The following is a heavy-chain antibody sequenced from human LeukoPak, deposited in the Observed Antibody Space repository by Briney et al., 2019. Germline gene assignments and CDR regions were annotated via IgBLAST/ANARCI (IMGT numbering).Heavy chain of an antibody. J-gene: IGHJ4*02. CDR3: ASDPPYTSSSAW. CDR2: ILVGSGNT. Sequence: SVTVSCKASGFTFTSTAVQWVRQARGQRLEWIGWILVGSGNTNYAQMFQERVTLTWDVSTSTAYMVLGSLRSEDTAIYYCASDPPYTSSSAWWGQGTLVTVSS. V-gene: IGHV1-58*01. CDR1: GFTFTSTA. D-gene: IGHD2-2*01.